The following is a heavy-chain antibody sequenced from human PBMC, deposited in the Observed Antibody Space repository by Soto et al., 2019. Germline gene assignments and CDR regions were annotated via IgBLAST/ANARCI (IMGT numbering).Heavy chain of an antibody. V-gene: IGHV3-23*01. Sequence: GALRLSGAACGFPFSSYSMSWVRQAPGKGLEWVSAISGSGGSTYYADSVKGRFTISRDNSKNTLYLQMNSLRAEDTAVYYCEIFLGSGGMDVWGQGTTVTGSS. J-gene: IGHJ6*02. CDR1: GFPFSSYS. CDR3: EIFLGSGGMDV. CDR2: ISGSGGST. D-gene: IGHD3-10*01.